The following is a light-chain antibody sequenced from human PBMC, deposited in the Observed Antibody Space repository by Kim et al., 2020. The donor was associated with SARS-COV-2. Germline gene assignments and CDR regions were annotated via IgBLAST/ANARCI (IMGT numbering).Light chain of an antibody. CDR3: CSYAGSYTYV. CDR2: DVR. J-gene: IGLJ1*01. Sequence: GQSVTISCTGTSRDVGGYNYVSWYQQHPGKAPKLMIYDVRKRPSGVPDRFSGSKSGNTASLTIYGLQAEDEADYYCCSYAGSYTYVFGTGTKVTVL. CDR1: SRDVGGYNY. V-gene: IGLV2-11*01.